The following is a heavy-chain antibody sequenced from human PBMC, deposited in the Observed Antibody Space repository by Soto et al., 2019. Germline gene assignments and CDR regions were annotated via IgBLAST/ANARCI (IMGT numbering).Heavy chain of an antibody. D-gene: IGHD1-20*01. CDR2: INSDGSSI. CDR1: GFSFSTTW. V-gene: IGHV3-74*01. J-gene: IGHJ4*02. CDR3: ARDWYHTIDY. Sequence: GGSLILSCAASGFSFSTTWMHWVRQAPGKGLVWVSRINSDGSSITYADSVKGRFTISRDNAKNTLYLQMNSLRVEDTAVYYCARDWYHTIDYCGQGTPVTVYS.